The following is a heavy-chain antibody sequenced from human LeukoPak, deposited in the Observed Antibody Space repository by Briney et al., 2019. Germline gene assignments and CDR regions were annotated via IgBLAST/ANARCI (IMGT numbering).Heavy chain of an antibody. D-gene: IGHD5-18*01. V-gene: IGHV3-49*04. J-gene: IGHJ6*02. Sequence: GGSLRLSCTASGFTFGDHAMSWVRQAPGKGLEWVGFIRSKTYGGTTEYAPSVKGRFTISRDDSKSIAYLQMNSLKTEDTAVYYCTRGPTQQWLYYGMDVWGQGTTVTVSS. CDR2: IRSKTYGGTT. CDR3: TRGPTQQWLYYGMDV. CDR1: GFTFGDHA.